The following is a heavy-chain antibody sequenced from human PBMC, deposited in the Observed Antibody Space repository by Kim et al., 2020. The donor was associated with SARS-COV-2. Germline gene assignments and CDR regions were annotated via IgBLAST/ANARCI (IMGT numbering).Heavy chain of an antibody. D-gene: IGHD2-15*01. Sequence: GGSLRLSCAASGFTFSSYSMNWVRQAPGKGLEWVSSISSSSSYIYYADSVKGRFTISRDNAKNSLYLQMNSLRAEDTAVYYCARDAGGIVVVVAATRHGMDVWGQGTTATVSS. CDR2: ISSSSSYI. V-gene: IGHV3-21*01. J-gene: IGHJ6*02. CDR1: GFTFSSYS. CDR3: ARDAGGIVVVVAATRHGMDV.